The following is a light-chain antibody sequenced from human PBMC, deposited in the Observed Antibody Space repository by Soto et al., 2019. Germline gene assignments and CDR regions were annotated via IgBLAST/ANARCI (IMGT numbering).Light chain of an antibody. CDR2: AAS. CDR1: QGISSY. J-gene: IGKJ2*01. V-gene: IGKV1-8*01. Sequence: AIRMTQSPSSLSASTGDRVTITCRASQGISSYLAWYQQKPGKAPKLLIYAASTLQSGVPSRFSGSGSGTDFTLTISCLQSEDFATYYCQPYYSYPAVFGQGTKLEIK. CDR3: QPYYSYPAV.